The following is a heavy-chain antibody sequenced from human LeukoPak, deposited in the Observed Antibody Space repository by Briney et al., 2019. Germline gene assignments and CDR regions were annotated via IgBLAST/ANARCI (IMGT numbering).Heavy chain of an antibody. CDR1: GYTFTGYY. CDR2: INPNSGGT. J-gene: IGHJ1*01. CDR3: ARSGDIVVVPAAIVSEYFQH. Sequence: GASVKVSCKASGYTFTGYYMHWVRQAPGQGLEWMGWINPNSGGTNYAQKFQGRVTMTRDTSISTAYMELSRLRSDDTAVYYCARSGDIVVVPAAIVSEYFQHWGQGTLVIVSS. D-gene: IGHD2-2*01. V-gene: IGHV1-2*02.